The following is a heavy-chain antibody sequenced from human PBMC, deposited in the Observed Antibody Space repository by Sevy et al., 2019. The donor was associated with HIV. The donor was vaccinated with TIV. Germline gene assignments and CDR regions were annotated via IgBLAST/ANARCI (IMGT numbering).Heavy chain of an antibody. D-gene: IGHD5-18*01. Sequence: SETLSLTCTVSGGSVSSGSYYWSWIRQPPGKGLEWIGYIYYSGSTNYNPSLKSRVTISVDTSKNQFSRKLSSVTAAETAVYYCARDKADTAMVNWFDPWGQGTLVTVSS. CDR1: GGSVSSGSYY. J-gene: IGHJ5*02. CDR3: ARDKADTAMVNWFDP. V-gene: IGHV4-61*01. CDR2: IYYSGST.